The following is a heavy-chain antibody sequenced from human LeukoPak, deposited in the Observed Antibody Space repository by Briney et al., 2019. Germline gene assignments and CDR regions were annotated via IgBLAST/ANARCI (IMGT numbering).Heavy chain of an antibody. D-gene: IGHD3-10*01. CDR3: ARGDSMVRGVPYYYGMDV. J-gene: IGHJ6*02. CDR1: GFTFSSYW. Sequence: PGGSLRLSCAASGFTFSSYWMNWVRQAPGQGLEWVANIKQDGSEKYYVDSVKGRFTISRDNAKNSLYLQMNSLRAEDTAVYYCARGDSMVRGVPYYYGMDVWGQGTTVTVSS. V-gene: IGHV3-7*01. CDR2: IKQDGSEK.